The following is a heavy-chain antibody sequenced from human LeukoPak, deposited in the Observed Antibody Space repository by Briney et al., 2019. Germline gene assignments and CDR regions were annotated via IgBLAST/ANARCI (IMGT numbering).Heavy chain of an antibody. CDR1: GGSFSGYY. J-gene: IGHJ5*02. CDR3: ARREMATNPNWFDP. CDR2: INHSGST. D-gene: IGHD5-24*01. V-gene: IGHV4-34*01. Sequence: SETLSLTCAVYGGSFSGYYWSWIRQPPGKGLEWIGEINHSGSTNYNPSLKSRVTISVDTSKNQSSLKLSSVTAADTAVYYCARREMATNPNWFDPWGQGTLVTVSS.